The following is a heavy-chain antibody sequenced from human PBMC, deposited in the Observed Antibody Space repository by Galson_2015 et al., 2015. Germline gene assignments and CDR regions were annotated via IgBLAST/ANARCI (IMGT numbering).Heavy chain of an antibody. J-gene: IGHJ4*02. Sequence: LRLSCAASEFTFSSYYMSWVRQAPGKGLGWVSSISSTTTYIYYADSVKGRFTISRDNAKNSLYLQMNSLGAEDTAVYYCARQILDYDFWSGYYPTNFDYWGQGTLVTVSS. V-gene: IGHV3-21*01. CDR2: ISSTTTYI. CDR1: EFTFSSYY. D-gene: IGHD3-3*01. CDR3: ARQILDYDFWSGYYPTNFDY.